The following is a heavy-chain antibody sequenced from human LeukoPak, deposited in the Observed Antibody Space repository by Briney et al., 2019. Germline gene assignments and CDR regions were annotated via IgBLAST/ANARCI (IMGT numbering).Heavy chain of an antibody. D-gene: IGHD5-24*01. CDR1: GFTVSSNY. Sequence: GGSLRLSCAASGFTVSSNYMSWVRQAPGKGLECVSVIYSGGSTYYADSVKGRFTISRDNSKNTLYLQMNSLRAEDTAVYYCARGGAGDGYNQYYYYYYMDVWGQGTLVTVSS. V-gene: IGHV3-66*02. CDR3: ARGGAGDGYNQYYYYYYMDV. J-gene: IGHJ6*03. CDR2: IYSGGST.